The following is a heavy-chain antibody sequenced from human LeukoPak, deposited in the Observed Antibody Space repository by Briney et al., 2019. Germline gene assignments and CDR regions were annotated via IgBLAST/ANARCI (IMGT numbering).Heavy chain of an antibody. CDR2: TWYDGSNK. CDR1: GFTFSSYG. Sequence: PGRSLRLSCAASGFTFSSYGMYWVRQAPGKGLEWVAVTWYDGSNKYYADSVKGRFTISRDNSKNTLYLQMNSLRAEDTAVYYCARVSSSWFNEYWGQGTLVTVSS. D-gene: IGHD6-13*01. J-gene: IGHJ4*02. CDR3: ARVSSSWFNEY. V-gene: IGHV3-33*07.